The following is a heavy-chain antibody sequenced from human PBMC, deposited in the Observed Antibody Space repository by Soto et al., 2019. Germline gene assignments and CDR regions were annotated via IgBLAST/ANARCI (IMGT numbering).Heavy chain of an antibody. CDR1: GYSFTSYW. CDR3: AILRRYYDILTGLDY. D-gene: IGHD3-9*01. CDR2: IYPGDSDT. Sequence: GESLKISCKGSGYSFTSYWIGWVRQMPGKGLEWMGIIYPGDSDTRYSPSFQGQVTISADKSISTAYLQRSSLKASDTAMYYCAILRRYYDILTGLDYWGQGTLVTVSS. J-gene: IGHJ4*02. V-gene: IGHV5-51*01.